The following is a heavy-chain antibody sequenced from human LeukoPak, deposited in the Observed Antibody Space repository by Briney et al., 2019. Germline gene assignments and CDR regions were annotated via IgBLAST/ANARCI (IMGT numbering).Heavy chain of an antibody. V-gene: IGHV4-38-2*02. D-gene: IGHD3-10*01. Sequence: SETLSLTCTVSGGSISSYYWGWIRQPPGKGLEWIGSIYHSGSTYYNPSLKSRVTISVDTSKNQFSLKLSSVTAADTAVYYCAKHQEVYYYGSGSFGYWGQGTLVTVSS. CDR1: GGSISSYY. CDR3: AKHQEVYYYGSGSFGY. CDR2: IYHSGST. J-gene: IGHJ4*02.